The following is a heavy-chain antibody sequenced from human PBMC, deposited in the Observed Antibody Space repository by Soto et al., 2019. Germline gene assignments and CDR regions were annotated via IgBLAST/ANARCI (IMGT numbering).Heavy chain of an antibody. CDR2: IDPSDSYT. Sequence: PGGSLKISCKGSGYSFTSYWISWVRQMPGKGLEWMGRIDPSDSYTNYSPSFQGHVTISADKSISTAYLQWSSLKASDTAMYYCARLSSSPDYYYYGMDVWGQGTTVTVYS. CDR1: GYSFTSYW. D-gene: IGHD6-6*01. CDR3: ARLSSSPDYYYYGMDV. V-gene: IGHV5-10-1*01. J-gene: IGHJ6*02.